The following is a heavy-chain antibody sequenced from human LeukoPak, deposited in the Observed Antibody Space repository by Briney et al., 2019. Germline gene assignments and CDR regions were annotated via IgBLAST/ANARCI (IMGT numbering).Heavy chain of an antibody. V-gene: IGHV3-20*04. CDR2: INWNGDST. Sequence: PGGSLRLSCRGSGFKFDDYGVTWVRQAPGKGLEWVSDINWNGDSTGYAQSVRGRFTISRDNSKNSVYLQMNSLRVEDTAFYYCARDELLNRNWFDPWGQGTLVTVSS. J-gene: IGHJ5*02. CDR1: GFKFDDYG. CDR3: ARDELLNRNWFDP. D-gene: IGHD3-10*01.